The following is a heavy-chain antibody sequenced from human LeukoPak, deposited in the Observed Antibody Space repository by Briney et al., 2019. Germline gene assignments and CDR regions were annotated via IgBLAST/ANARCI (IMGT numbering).Heavy chain of an antibody. Sequence: GASVKVSCKASGGTFSSYAISWVRQAPGQGLEWMGGIIPIFGTANYAQKFQGRVTITAVESTSTAYMELSSLRSEDTAVYYCARFTKQQLVLDYWGQGTLVTVSS. D-gene: IGHD6-13*01. J-gene: IGHJ4*02. CDR1: GGTFSSYA. CDR3: ARFTKQQLVLDY. CDR2: IIPIFGTA. V-gene: IGHV1-69*01.